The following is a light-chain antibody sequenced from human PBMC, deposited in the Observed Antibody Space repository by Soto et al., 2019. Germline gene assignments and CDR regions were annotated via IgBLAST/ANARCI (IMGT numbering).Light chain of an antibody. Sequence: EIVLTQSPATLSLSPGERATVSCRSSQSVSSYLAWYQQKPGQAPRLLIYDASNRATGIPARFSASGSGTDFTLTINSLEPEDFAVYYCQQRSNWPSITFGQGTRLEI. J-gene: IGKJ5*01. CDR3: QQRSNWPSIT. CDR2: DAS. CDR1: QSVSSY. V-gene: IGKV3-11*01.